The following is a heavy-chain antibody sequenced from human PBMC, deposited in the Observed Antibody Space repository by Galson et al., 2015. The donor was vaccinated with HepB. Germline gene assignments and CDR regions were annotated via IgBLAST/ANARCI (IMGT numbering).Heavy chain of an antibody. CDR2: TYYRSKWYN. J-gene: IGHJ5*02. D-gene: IGHD6-13*01. CDR1: GDSVSSNSAA. Sequence: CAISGDSVSSNSAAWNWFRQSPSRGLEWLGRTYYRSKWYNDYAVSVKSRITINPDTSKNQFSLQLNSVTPEDTAVYYCARVALIAAAGTVWFDPWGQGTLVTVSS. V-gene: IGHV6-1*01. CDR3: ARVALIAAAGTVWFDP.